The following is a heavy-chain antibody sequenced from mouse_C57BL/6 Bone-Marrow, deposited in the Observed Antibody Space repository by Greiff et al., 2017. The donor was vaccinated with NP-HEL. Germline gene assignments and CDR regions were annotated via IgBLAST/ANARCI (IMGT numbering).Heavy chain of an antibody. CDR3: ARPLGSVDY. J-gene: IGHJ2*01. CDR2: IYPGSGNT. D-gene: IGHD4-1*01. Sequence: QVQLKESGAELARPGASVKLSCKASGYTFTSYGISWVKQRTGQGLEWIGEIYPGSGNTYYNEKFKGKATLTADKSSSTAYMELRSLTSEDSAVYFCARPLGSVDYWGQGTTLTVSS. V-gene: IGHV1-81*01. CDR1: GYTFTSYG.